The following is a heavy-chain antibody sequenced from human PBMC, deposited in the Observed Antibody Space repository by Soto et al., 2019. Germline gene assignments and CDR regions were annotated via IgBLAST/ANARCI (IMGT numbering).Heavy chain of an antibody. D-gene: IGHD3-3*01. Sequence: GGSLRLSCAASGFTFSSYSMNWVRQAPGKGLEWVSYISSSSSTIYYADSVKGRFTISRDNAKNSLYLQMNSLRAEDTAVYYCASAPDFWSGEPYYFDYWGQGTLVTVSS. J-gene: IGHJ4*02. CDR1: GFTFSSYS. CDR3: ASAPDFWSGEPYYFDY. V-gene: IGHV3-48*01. CDR2: ISSSSSTI.